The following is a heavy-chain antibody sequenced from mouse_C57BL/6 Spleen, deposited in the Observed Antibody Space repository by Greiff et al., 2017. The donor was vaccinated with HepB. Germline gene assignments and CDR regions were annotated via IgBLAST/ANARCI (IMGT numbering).Heavy chain of an antibody. V-gene: IGHV1-80*01. J-gene: IGHJ4*01. Sequence: VHLVESGAGLVKPGASVKISCKASGYAFSSYWVNWVKQRPGKGLEWIGQIYPGDGDTNYNGKFKGKATLTADKSSSTAYMQLSSLTSEDSAVYFCARRGNAMGDWGKGASVTVST. CDR2: IYPGDGDT. CDR3: ARRGNAMGD. CDR1: GYAFSSYW.